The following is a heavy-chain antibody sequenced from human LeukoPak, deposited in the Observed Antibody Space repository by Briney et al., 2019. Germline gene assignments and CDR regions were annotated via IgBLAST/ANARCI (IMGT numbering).Heavy chain of an antibody. D-gene: IGHD2-2*01. J-gene: IGHJ6*03. CDR3: AREAPPAAEDYYYYYMDV. CDR1: GGSISSYY. Sequence: SETLSLTCTVSGGSISSYYWSWIRQPAGKGLEWIGRIYTSGSTNYNPSLKSRVTMSVDTSKNQFSLKLSSVTAADTAVYYCAREAPPAAEDYYYYYMDVWGKGTTVTVSS. V-gene: IGHV4-4*07. CDR2: IYTSGST.